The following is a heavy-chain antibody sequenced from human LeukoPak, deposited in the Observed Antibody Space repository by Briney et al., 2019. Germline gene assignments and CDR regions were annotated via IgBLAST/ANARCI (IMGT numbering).Heavy chain of an antibody. J-gene: IGHJ4*02. D-gene: IGHD6-19*01. V-gene: IGHV3-30*01. CDR3: ASPGSGWHF. Sequence: DSVKGRFTISRDNSKNTLYLQMNSLRGEDTAVYNCASPGSGWHFWGQGTLVTVSS.